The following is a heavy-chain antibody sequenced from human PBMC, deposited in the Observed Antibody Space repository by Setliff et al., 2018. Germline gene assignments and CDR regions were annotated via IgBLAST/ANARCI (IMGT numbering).Heavy chain of an antibody. CDR2: IYYSGST. V-gene: IGHV4-61*10. Sequence: SETLSLTCTVSGDSISSRRNYWGWFRQPAGKGPEWIGYIYYSGSTNYNPSLKSRVTISVDTSKNQFSLKLSSVTAADTAVYYCARGPGSSSWPGDYYFDYWGQGTLVTVSS. D-gene: IGHD6-13*01. CDR3: ARGPGSSSWPGDYYFDY. CDR1: GDSISSRRNY. J-gene: IGHJ4*02.